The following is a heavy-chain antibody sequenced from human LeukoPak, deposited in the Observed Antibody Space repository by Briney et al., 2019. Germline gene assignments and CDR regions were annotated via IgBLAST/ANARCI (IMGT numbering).Heavy chain of an antibody. J-gene: IGHJ4*02. Sequence: TGGSLRLSCAASGFTFSSYSINWVRQSPGKGLEWVSSISGSSSDIHYADSVKGRFTISRDNAKNSLYLQMNSLRAEDTAVYYCTLSGYWGQGTLVTVSS. D-gene: IGHD2-15*01. CDR3: TLSGY. CDR2: ISGSSSDI. CDR1: GFTFSSYS. V-gene: IGHV3-21*01.